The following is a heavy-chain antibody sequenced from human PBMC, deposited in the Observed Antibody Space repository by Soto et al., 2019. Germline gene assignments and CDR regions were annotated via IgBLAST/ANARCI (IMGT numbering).Heavy chain of an antibody. CDR2: INSDGSST. Sequence: EVQLVESGGGLVQPGGSLRLSCAASGFTFSRYWMHWVRQAPGKGLVWVSRINSDGSSTSYADSVKGRFTISRDNAKNTLYLQMNSLRAEDTAVYYCAREGAEGYCSSTSCYEDYWGQGTLVTVSS. J-gene: IGHJ4*02. V-gene: IGHV3-74*01. CDR3: AREGAEGYCSSTSCYEDY. CDR1: GFTFSRYW. D-gene: IGHD2-2*01.